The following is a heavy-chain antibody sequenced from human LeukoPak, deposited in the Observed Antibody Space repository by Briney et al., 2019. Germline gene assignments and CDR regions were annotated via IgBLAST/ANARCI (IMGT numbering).Heavy chain of an antibody. V-gene: IGHV3-48*03. CDR1: GFTFSSYE. J-gene: IGHJ4*02. D-gene: IGHD3-10*01. CDR2: ISSSGSTI. CDR3: AHYGSGSYSPFDY. Sequence: PGGSLRLSCAASGFTFSSYEMNWVRQAPGKGLEWVSYISSSGSTIYYADSVKDRFTISRDNAKNSLYLQMNSLRAEDTAVYYCAHYGSGSYSPFDYWGQGTLVTVSS.